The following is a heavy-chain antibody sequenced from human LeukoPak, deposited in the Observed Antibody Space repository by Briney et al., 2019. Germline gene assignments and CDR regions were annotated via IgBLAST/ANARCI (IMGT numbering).Heavy chain of an antibody. CDR1: GGTFSSYA. Sequence: GASVKVSCKASGGTFSSYAISWVRQAPGQGLEWMGGIIPIFGTANYAQKFQGRVTITADKSTSTAYMELSSLRSEHTAVYYCAVSYDILTGYYPFDYWGQGTLVTVSS. CDR2: IIPIFGTA. V-gene: IGHV1-69*06. CDR3: AVSYDILTGYYPFDY. D-gene: IGHD3-9*01. J-gene: IGHJ4*02.